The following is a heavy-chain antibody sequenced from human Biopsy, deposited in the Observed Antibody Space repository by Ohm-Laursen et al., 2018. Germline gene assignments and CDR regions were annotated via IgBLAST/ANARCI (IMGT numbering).Heavy chain of an antibody. CDR3: ARDGKRWDYSTYFSWHFDL. D-gene: IGHD4-11*01. CDR2: ISYDGSGE. J-gene: IGHJ2*01. V-gene: IGHV3-30*03. Sequence: SLRLSCTASGLTFTSYAMHWVRQAPGKGLEWVVVISYDGSGEYYADSLQGRFIISRDNPKNTVDLQMNSLRAEDTAVYFCARDGKRWDYSTYFSWHFDLWGRGTLVTVSS. CDR1: GLTFTSYA.